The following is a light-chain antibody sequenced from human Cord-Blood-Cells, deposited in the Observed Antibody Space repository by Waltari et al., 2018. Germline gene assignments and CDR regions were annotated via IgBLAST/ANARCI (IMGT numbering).Light chain of an antibody. CDR3: SSYTSSSTWV. CDR2: DVS. V-gene: IGLV2-14*03. CDR1: SSDVGGYNY. J-gene: IGLJ3*02. Sequence: QSALTQPASVSGSPGQSITISCTGTSSDVGGYNYVSWYQQHPGKAPKLMIYDVSIRPSGVSNRFSDSKSCNTASLTISGLQAEDEAYYYCSSYTSSSTWVFGGGTKLTVL.